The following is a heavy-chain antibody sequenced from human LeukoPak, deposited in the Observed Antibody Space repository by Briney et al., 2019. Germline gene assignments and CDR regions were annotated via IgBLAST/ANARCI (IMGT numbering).Heavy chain of an antibody. CDR3: ARDGSGSYPLDS. D-gene: IGHD3-10*01. CDR2: VHYSGST. Sequence: SETLSLTCTVSGGSISSNSYYWGWIRQPPGKGLEWIGSVHYSGSTYYNPSLKSRVTISVDTSKNQFSLKLSSVTAADTAVYYCARDGSGSYPLDSWGQGTLVTVSS. V-gene: IGHV4-39*07. J-gene: IGHJ4*02. CDR1: GGSISSNSYY.